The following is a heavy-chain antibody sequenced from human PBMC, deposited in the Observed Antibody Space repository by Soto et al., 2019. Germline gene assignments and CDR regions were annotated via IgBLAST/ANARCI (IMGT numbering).Heavy chain of an antibody. V-gene: IGHV4-30-2*01. Sequence: QLQLQESGSGLVKPSQTLSLTCAVSGGSISSGGYSWSWIRQPPGKGLVWIGYISHSGSTYYNPSLKSRVTRAVDRAKNQFSLKLSSVTAADTAVYYCASWNGLGFDSGGQGTLVTVSS. CDR3: ASWNGLGFDS. CDR2: ISHSGST. J-gene: IGHJ4*02. D-gene: IGHD1-1*01. CDR1: GGSISSGGYS.